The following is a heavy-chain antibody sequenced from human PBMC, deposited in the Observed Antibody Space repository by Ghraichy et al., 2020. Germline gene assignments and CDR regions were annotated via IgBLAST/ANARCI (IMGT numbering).Heavy chain of an antibody. D-gene: IGHD2-15*01. CDR3: ATSPGYCSGDSCYLPWYFDL. CDR1: GFTFSSYS. J-gene: IGHJ2*01. V-gene: IGHV3-21*01. CDR2: ISSSSGYI. Sequence: GESLNISCAASGFTFSSYSMNWVRQASGKGLEWVSSISSSSGYIYYADSMKGRFTISRDNAKNSLYLQMSSLRADDTAVYYCATSPGYCSGDSCYLPWYFDLWGRGTLVTVSS.